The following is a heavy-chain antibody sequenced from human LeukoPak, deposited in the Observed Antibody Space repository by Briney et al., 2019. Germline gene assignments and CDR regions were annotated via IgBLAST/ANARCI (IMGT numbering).Heavy chain of an antibody. CDR1: GYTFTSYY. CDR3: ARDRSGDYLFDY. CDR2: INPSGGST. D-gene: IGHD4-17*01. Sequence: ASVKVSCKASGYTFTSYYMHWVQQAPGQGLEWMGIINPSGGSTSYAQKFQGRVTMTTDTSTSTVYMELSSLRSEDTAVYYCARDRSGDYLFDYWGQRTLVTVSS. J-gene: IGHJ4*02. V-gene: IGHV1-46*01.